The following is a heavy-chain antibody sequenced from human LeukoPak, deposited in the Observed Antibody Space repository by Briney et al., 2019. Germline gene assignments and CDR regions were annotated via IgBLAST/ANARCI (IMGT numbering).Heavy chain of an antibody. CDR1: GYSVSSGYY. D-gene: IGHD1-14*01. Sequence: PSETLSLTCTVPGYSVSSGYYWGWIRKPPGKGLEWIGSIYHSGSTYYNPSLKSRVTISVDTSKNQFSLKLSSVTAADTAVYYCAREGTAGDYLQLYYYYYMDVWGKGTTVTVSS. V-gene: IGHV4-38-2*02. CDR2: IYHSGST. J-gene: IGHJ6*03. CDR3: AREGTAGDYLQLYYYYYMDV.